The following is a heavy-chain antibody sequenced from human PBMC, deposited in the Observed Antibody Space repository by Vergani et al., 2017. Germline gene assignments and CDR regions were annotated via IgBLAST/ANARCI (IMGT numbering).Heavy chain of an antibody. CDR2: INPSGGHT. D-gene: IGHD3-9*01. CDR3: ARGDCGILTGYRY. V-gene: IGHV1-46*03. Sequence: QVQVVQSGAEVKKSGASVKVSCKTSGYTFSIYYMHWVRQAPGQGLEWMGIINPSGGHTNYAQKFQGRVTMTRDTSTSTVYMELSSLRSEDTAIYYCARGDCGILTGYRYWGQGTLITVSA. CDR1: GYTFSIYY. J-gene: IGHJ4*02.